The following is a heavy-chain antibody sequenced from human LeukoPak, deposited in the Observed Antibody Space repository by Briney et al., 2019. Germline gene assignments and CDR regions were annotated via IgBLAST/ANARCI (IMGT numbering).Heavy chain of an antibody. Sequence: PGGSLRLSCAASGFTVSSHYMNWVRQAPGKELEWVSVIYTGGGRYYADSVKGRFTISRDNAKNSLYLQMNSLRAEDTAVYYCARVFKGEPNQLWFGHMYYFDYWGQGTPVTASS. J-gene: IGHJ4*02. D-gene: IGHD3-10*01. CDR2: IYTGGGR. V-gene: IGHV3-53*01. CDR3: ARVFKGEPNQLWFGHMYYFDY. CDR1: GFTVSSHY.